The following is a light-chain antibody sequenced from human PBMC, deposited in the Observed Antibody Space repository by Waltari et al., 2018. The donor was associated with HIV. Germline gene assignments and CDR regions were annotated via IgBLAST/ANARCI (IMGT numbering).Light chain of an antibody. CDR1: GAEIGAYNY. Sequence: QSALTQPASVSGSPGQSITISCAGTGAEIGAYNYVAWYQKAPDSVPKLIIYDVTSRPSGISDRFSASKSGNAASLTIAGLQAEDEGDYYCSSYTTFNTVIFGGGTKLTVL. CDR2: DVT. V-gene: IGLV2-14*03. J-gene: IGLJ2*01. CDR3: SSYTTFNTVI.